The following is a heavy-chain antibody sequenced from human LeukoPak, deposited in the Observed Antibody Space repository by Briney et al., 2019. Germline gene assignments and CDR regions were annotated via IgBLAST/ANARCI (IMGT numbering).Heavy chain of an antibody. Sequence: GGSLRLSCAASGFTFSTFAMNWVRQAPGKGLEWVSTMSGDATSTYYADSVKGRFTISRDNSKNTLYLQMNSLRAEDTAVYYCAKRTSGSSWYSSDYWGQGTLVTVSS. CDR2: MSGDATST. CDR3: AKRTSGSSWYSSDY. V-gene: IGHV3-23*01. J-gene: IGHJ4*02. D-gene: IGHD6-13*01. CDR1: GFTFSTFA.